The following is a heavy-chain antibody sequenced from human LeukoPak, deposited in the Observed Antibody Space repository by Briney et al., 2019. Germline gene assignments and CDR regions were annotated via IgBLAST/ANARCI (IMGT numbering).Heavy chain of an antibody. CDR3: AKDHDSYDSSGYYCDY. V-gene: IGHV3-30*18. Sequence: GGSLRLSCAASGCTFSSYGMHWVRQAPGKGLEWVAVISYDGSNKYYADSVKGRFTISRDNSKNTLYLQMNSLRAEDTAVYYCAKDHDSYDSSGYYCDYWGQGTLVTVSS. CDR1: GCTFSSYG. CDR2: ISYDGSNK. D-gene: IGHD3-22*01. J-gene: IGHJ4*02.